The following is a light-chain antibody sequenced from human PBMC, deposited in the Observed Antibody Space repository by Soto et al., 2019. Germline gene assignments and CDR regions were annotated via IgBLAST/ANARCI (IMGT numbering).Light chain of an antibody. V-gene: IGKV4-1*01. CDR1: PTIFKSYDNKNY. J-gene: IGKJ4*01. CDR2: WAS. CDR3: QQYYSNPLT. Sequence: DFVMTQSPDSLAVSLGERATINCKSSPTIFKSYDNKNYLAWYQQKPGQPPKLLISWASTRESGVPDRFSGTGSGTDFTRTLSSLQAEDVAVYYCQQYYSNPLTFGGGTKVEIK.